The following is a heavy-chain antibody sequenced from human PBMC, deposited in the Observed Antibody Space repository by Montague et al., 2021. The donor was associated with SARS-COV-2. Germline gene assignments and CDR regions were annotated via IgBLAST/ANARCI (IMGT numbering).Heavy chain of an antibody. CDR1: GGSISSYY. D-gene: IGHD3-22*01. CDR2: IYYSGST. J-gene: IGHJ4*02. CDR3: ARGMHYYDSSGYYFDY. V-gene: IGHV4-59*01. Sequence: SQTLSLACTVSGGSISSYYWSWIRQPPGKGLEWIGYIYYSGSTNYNPSLKSRVTISVDTSKNQFSLKLSSVTAADTAVYYCARGMHYYDSSGYYFDYWGQGTLVTVSS.